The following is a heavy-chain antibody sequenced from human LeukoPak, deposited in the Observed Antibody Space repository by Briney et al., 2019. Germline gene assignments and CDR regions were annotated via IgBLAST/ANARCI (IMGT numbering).Heavy chain of an antibody. V-gene: IGHV1-18*04. CDR3: ARITYDLWSGYYMPDDP. CDR1: GYTFTGYY. J-gene: IGHJ5*02. Sequence: GASVKVSCKASGYTFTGYYMHWVRQAPGQGLEWMGWISIYNGNTDYAQKLRGRVTMATDTSTSTAYLEQRGLRSDDTAVYYCARITYDLWSGYYMPDDPWGQGTLVTVSS. CDR2: ISIYNGNT. D-gene: IGHD3-3*01.